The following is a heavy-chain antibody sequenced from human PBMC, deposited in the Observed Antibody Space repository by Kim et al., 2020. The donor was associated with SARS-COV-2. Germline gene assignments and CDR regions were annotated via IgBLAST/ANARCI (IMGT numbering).Heavy chain of an antibody. CDR2: IISNSGHT. CDR3: APYYDSNSYRGQWD. Sequence: ASVKVSCKASGYSFSNYGLVWARQAPGQGLEWMGWIISNSGHTKYAQNVQGRVTLTTDTSTNTGYMELSSLRSDDTAVYYCAPYYDSNSYRGQWDWGQGTPVTVSS. V-gene: IGHV1-18*01. CDR1: GYSFSNYG. J-gene: IGHJ4*01. D-gene: IGHD3-22*01.